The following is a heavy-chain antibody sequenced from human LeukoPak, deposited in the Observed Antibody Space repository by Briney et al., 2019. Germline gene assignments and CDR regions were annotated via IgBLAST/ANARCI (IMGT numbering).Heavy chain of an antibody. CDR1: GGSISSSSYY. CDR3: ARHYYDSSGYYLEGFDI. CDR2: IYYSGGT. V-gene: IGHV4-39*01. J-gene: IGHJ3*02. Sequence: PSETLSLTCTVSGGSISSSSYYWGWIRQPPGKGLEWIGSIYYSGGTYYNPSLKSRVTISVDTSKNQFSLKLNSVTAADTAVYYCARHYYDSSGYYLEGFDIWGQGTMVTVSS. D-gene: IGHD3-22*01.